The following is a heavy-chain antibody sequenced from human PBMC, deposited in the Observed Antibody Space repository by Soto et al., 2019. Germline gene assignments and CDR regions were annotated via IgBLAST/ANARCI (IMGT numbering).Heavy chain of an antibody. CDR3: ARNSERIRGSVFDY. CDR1: GGTFSNFA. Sequence: QVQLVQSGAEVKKPGSSVKVSCKASGGTFSNFAFSWVRQAPGQGLEWRGGITPVLGTANHAQKFQGRVTITADESTRPVYMELNSLRSDDTAVYYGARNSERIRGSVFDYWGQGSLVTVS. D-gene: IGHD1-26*01. V-gene: IGHV1-69*01. J-gene: IGHJ4*02. CDR2: ITPVLGTA.